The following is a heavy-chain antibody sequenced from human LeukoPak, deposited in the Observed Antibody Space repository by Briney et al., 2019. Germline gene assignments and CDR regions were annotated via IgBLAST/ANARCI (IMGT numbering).Heavy chain of an antibody. CDR1: GFTFSSYG. CDR2: IWYDGSNK. Sequence: QSGGSLRLSCAASGFTFSSYGMHWVRQAPGKGLEWVAVIWYDGSNKYYADSVKGRFTISRDNSKNTLYLLMNSLRAEDTAVYYCARWGAAAAGTEYDYWGQGTLVTVSS. CDR3: ARWGAAAAGTEYDY. D-gene: IGHD6-13*01. J-gene: IGHJ4*02. V-gene: IGHV3-33*01.